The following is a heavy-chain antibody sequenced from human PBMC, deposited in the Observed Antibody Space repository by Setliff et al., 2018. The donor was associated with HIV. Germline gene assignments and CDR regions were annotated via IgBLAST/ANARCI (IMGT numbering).Heavy chain of an antibody. CDR2: NGIINGAK. CDR3: ARKLRPGHGMDV. J-gene: IGHJ6*02. CDR1: GFTFSSYS. V-gene: IGHV3-48*04. Sequence: GGSLRLSCAASGFTFSSYSMNWVRQAPGKGLEWISYNGIINGAKHYADSVKGRFSISRDNAENSLYLQMSSLRAEDTAVYYCARKLRPGHGMDVWGQGTTVTVSS. D-gene: IGHD3-10*01.